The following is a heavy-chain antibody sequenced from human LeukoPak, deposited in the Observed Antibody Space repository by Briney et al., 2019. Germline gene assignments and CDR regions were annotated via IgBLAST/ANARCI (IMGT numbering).Heavy chain of an antibody. CDR2: INYSGTT. CDR1: GGSLSDYS. CDR3: AGGNWFDP. V-gene: IGHV4-34*01. Sequence: SETLSLTCAVYGGSLSDYSCSWIRQPPGKGLEWIGEINYSGTTTYNPSLKSRVTISLETSKNQFSLKLRSVTAADTAVYYCAGGNWFDPWGQGTLVTVSS. J-gene: IGHJ5*02.